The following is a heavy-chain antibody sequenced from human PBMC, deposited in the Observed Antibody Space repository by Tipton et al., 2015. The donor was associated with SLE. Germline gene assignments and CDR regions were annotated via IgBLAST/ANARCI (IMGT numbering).Heavy chain of an antibody. J-gene: IGHJ6*03. CDR3: AREGVGYQLFPDYYYYYMDV. D-gene: IGHD2-2*01. V-gene: IGHV4-61*02. Sequence: TLSLTCTVSGGSFTSGTYYWSWIRQPAGKGLEWIGRIYTSGSTNYNPSLKSRVTISVDTSKNQFSLKLSSVTAADTAVYYCAREGVGYQLFPDYYYYYMDVCGKGTTVTVSS. CDR1: GGSFTSGTYY. CDR2: IYTSGST.